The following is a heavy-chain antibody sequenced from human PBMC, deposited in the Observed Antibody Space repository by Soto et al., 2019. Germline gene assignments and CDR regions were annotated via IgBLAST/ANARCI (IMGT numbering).Heavy chain of an antibody. V-gene: IGHV4-34*01. J-gene: IGHJ6*02. Sequence: LETLSLTCAVYGGSFSGYYWSWIRQPPGKGLEWIGEINHSGSTNYNPSLKSRVTISVDTAKNQFSLKLSSVTAADTAVYYCARARVYCSSTSCYHGYYYYYGMDVWGQGTTVTVSS. CDR1: GGSFSGYY. CDR3: ARARVYCSSTSCYHGYYYYYGMDV. D-gene: IGHD2-2*01. CDR2: INHSGST.